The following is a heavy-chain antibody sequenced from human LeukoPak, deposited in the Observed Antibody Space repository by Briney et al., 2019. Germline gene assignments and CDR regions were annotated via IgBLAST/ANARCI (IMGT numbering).Heavy chain of an antibody. J-gene: IGHJ4*02. D-gene: IGHD6-19*01. CDR1: GGSISSYY. CDR2: IYYSGST. CDR3: ARGSGIAVGFDY. V-gene: IGHV4-59*01. Sequence: SETLSLTCTVSGGSISSYYWSWIRQPPGKGLEWIGYIYYSGSTNYYPSLKSRVTISVDTSKNQFSLKLSSVTAADTAVYYCARGSGIAVGFDYWGQGTLVTVSS.